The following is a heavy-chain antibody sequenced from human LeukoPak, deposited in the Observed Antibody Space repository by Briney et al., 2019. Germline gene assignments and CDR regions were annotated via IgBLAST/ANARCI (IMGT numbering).Heavy chain of an antibody. J-gene: IGHJ4*02. CDR3: ARRGYFLDY. CDR2: IYYSRST. V-gene: IGHV4-39*01. Sequence: SETLSLTCTVSGGSISSSSYYWGWIRQPPGKGLEWIGSIYYSRSTYYNPSLKSRVTISVDTSKNQFSLKLSSVTAADTAVYYCARRGYFLDYWGQGTLVTVSS. CDR1: GGSISSSSYY.